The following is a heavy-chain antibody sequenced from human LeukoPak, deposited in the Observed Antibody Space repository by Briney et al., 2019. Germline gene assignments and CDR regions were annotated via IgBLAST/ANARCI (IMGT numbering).Heavy chain of an antibody. V-gene: IGHV3-30*02. J-gene: IGHJ4*02. CDR3: ARDRNFPRDQLDY. Sequence: GGSQRLSCAAFGFTFSSDGMHWDRQAPGKGLEWVAFIRYDGSNKYYADSVKGRFTISRDNSKNTLYLQMNNLRAEDTALYYCARDRNFPRDQLDYWGQGTLVTVSS. CDR2: IRYDGSNK. D-gene: IGHD4-11*01. CDR1: GFTFSSDG.